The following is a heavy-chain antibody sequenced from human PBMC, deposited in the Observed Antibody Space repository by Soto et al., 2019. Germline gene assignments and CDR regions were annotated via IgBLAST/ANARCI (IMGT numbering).Heavy chain of an antibody. V-gene: IGHV3-53*04. J-gene: IGHJ6*02. CDR3: ARDGPYYYASRMDV. Sequence: EVQLVESGGGLVQPGGSLRLSCVASGIPVSSNYMTWVRQAPGKGLEWVSVLHSGGDTYYANSVKGRFTISRHDSTNTVFLQLNSLTAEDTAVYYCARDGPYYYASRMDVWGQGTTVTVPS. CDR2: LHSGGDT. D-gene: IGHD3-10*01. CDR1: GIPVSSNY.